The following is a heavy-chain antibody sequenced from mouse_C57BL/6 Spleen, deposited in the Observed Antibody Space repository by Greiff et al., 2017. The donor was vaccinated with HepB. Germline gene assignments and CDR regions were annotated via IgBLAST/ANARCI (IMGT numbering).Heavy chain of an antibody. D-gene: IGHD2-3*01. CDR1: GYSFTDYN. CDR3: ARSRDGYYVGDVYFDY. Sequence: EVKLVESGPELVKPGASVKISCKASGYSFTDYNMNWVKQSNGKSLEWIGVINPNYGTTSYNQKFKGKATLTVDQSSSTAYMQLNSLTSEDSAVYYCARSRDGYYVGDVYFDYWGQGTTLTVSS. V-gene: IGHV1-39*01. CDR2: INPNYGTT. J-gene: IGHJ2*01.